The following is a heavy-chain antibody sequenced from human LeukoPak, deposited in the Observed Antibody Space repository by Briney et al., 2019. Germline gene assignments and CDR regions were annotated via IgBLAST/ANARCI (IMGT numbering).Heavy chain of an antibody. Sequence: GGSLRLSCAASGFTFSTYAMHWVRQAPGKGLEWVAVISYDGSNKYYADSVKGRFTISRDNAKNSLYLQMNSLRAEDTAVYYCASSEYYYYGMDVWGQGTTVTVSS. V-gene: IGHV3-30-3*01. CDR2: ISYDGSNK. CDR1: GFTFSTYA. J-gene: IGHJ6*02. CDR3: ASSEYYYYGMDV.